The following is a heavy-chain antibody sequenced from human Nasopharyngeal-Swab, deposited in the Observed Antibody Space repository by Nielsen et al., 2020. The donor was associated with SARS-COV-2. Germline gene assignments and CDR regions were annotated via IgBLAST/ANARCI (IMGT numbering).Heavy chain of an antibody. V-gene: IGHV1-46*01. D-gene: IGHD6-6*01. CDR1: GYTFTSYY. Sequence: ASVKVSCKAPGYTFTSYYMHWGRQAPGQGLEWMGIINPSGGSTSYAQKFQGRVTMTRDTSTSTVYMELSSLRSEDTAVYYCARDPTPAVDSSSSLDYYYGMDVWGQGTTVTVSS. CDR2: INPSGGST. CDR3: ARDPTPAVDSSSSLDYYYGMDV. J-gene: IGHJ6*02.